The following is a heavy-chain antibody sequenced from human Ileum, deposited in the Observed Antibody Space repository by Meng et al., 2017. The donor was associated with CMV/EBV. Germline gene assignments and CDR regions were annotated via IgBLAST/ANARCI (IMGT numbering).Heavy chain of an antibody. J-gene: IGHJ5*02. Sequence: GGSISRSNWWSWVRQPPGKGLEGIGEIYHSGSTNYNPSLKSRVTISVDKSKNQFSLKLSSVTAADTAVYYCARAIVVVITTTRWFDPWGQGTLVTVSS. CDR3: ARAIVVVITTTRWFDP. V-gene: IGHV4-4*02. D-gene: IGHD3-22*01. CDR2: IYHSGST. CDR1: GGSISRSNW.